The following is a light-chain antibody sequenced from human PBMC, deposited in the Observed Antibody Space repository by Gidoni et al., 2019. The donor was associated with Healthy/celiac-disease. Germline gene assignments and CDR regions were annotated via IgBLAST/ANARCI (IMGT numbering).Light chain of an antibody. CDR2: LGS. Sequence: VMTQSPISLLVTPGKPASLSCRSSQSLLHSNGYNYLDCYLQKPAQSPQLLIYLGSNRAYGGPDRFIGSRAGTDVTLKISSVEDEDVVVYYCMQALQTPPTFGRGTKVEIK. CDR1: QSLLHSNGYNY. CDR3: MQALQTPPT. V-gene: IGKV2-28*01. J-gene: IGKJ1*01.